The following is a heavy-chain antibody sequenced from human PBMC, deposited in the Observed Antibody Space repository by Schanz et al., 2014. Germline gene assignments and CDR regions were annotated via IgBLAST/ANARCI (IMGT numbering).Heavy chain of an antibody. J-gene: IGHJ6*03. CDR3: ARDHQWLARYYIDV. Sequence: QVQLVESGGGVVQPGRSLRLSCAASGFTFSSYGMHWVRQAPGKGLEWVAIIWYDGSNKYYADSVKGRFTISRDNPKKTLYLQMNRLRAEDTDVYYCARDHQWLARYYIDVWGNGTTVTVSS. D-gene: IGHD6-19*01. CDR2: IWYDGSNK. V-gene: IGHV3-33*01. CDR1: GFTFSSYG.